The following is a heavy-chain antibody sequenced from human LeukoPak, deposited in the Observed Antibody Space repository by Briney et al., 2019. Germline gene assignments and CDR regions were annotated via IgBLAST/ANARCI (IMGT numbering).Heavy chain of an antibody. CDR2: IYTSGST. D-gene: IGHD1-26*01. Sequence: KTSETLSLTCTVSGGSISSYYWSWIRQPAGKGLEWIGRIYTSGSTNYNPSLKSRVTMSVDTSKNQFSLKLSSVTAADTAVYYCARDLFPVGATGFDYWGQGTLVTVSS. V-gene: IGHV4-4*07. CDR3: ARDLFPVGATGFDY. CDR1: GGSISSYY. J-gene: IGHJ4*02.